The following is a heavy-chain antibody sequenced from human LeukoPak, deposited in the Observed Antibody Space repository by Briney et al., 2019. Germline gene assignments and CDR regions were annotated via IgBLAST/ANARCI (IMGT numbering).Heavy chain of an antibody. Sequence: EASVKVSCKASGGTFSSYAISWVRQAPGQGLEWMGRIIPILGIANYAQKFQGRVTITADKSTSTAYMELSSLRSEDTAVYYCAPRSGPLGSYFDYWGQGTLVTVSS. D-gene: IGHD2-15*01. J-gene: IGHJ4*02. CDR2: IIPILGIA. CDR1: GGTFSSYA. V-gene: IGHV1-69*04. CDR3: APRSGPLGSYFDY.